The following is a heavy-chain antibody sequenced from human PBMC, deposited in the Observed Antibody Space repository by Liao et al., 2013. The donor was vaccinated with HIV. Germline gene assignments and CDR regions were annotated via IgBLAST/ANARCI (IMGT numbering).Heavy chain of an antibody. CDR2: IYYSGST. CDR1: GGSIISSPYY. D-gene: IGHD2-21*01. CDR3: ATSPAYCGGDCYFYFDY. V-gene: IGHV4-39*07. Sequence: QLQLQESGPGLVKPSETLSLTCTVSGGSIISSPYYWGWIRQPPGKGLEWIGSIYYSGSTFYNPSLKSRVTISVDTSKNQFSLKLSSVTAAADTAVYYCATSPAYCGGDCYFYFDYWGPGKPGHRLL. J-gene: IGHJ4*02.